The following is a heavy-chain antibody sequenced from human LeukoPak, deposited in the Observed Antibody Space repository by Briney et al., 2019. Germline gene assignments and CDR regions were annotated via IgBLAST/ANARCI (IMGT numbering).Heavy chain of an antibody. CDR1: GFTFSAYG. D-gene: IGHD3-22*01. CDR3: ARDSSGPDY. J-gene: IGHJ4*02. Sequence: GGSLRLSCAASGFTFSAYGMNWVRQAPGKGLEWVSAIGGYGTTTYYADSVRGRFTISRDNAKNTLYLQMNSLRVEDTAVYYCARDSSGPDYWGQGTLVTVSS. CDR2: IGGYGTTT. V-gene: IGHV3-23*01.